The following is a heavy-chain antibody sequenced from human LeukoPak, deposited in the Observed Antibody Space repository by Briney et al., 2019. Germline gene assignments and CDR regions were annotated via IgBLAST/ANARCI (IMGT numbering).Heavy chain of an antibody. J-gene: IGHJ4*02. D-gene: IGHD6-19*01. Sequence: ASVKVSCKASGYTFTGYYMHWVRQAPGQGLEWVGWINPNSGGTNYAQKFQGRVTMTRDTSISTAYMELSRLRSDDTAVYYCARRRAVAGHFDYWGQGTLATVSS. CDR3: ARRRAVAGHFDY. CDR2: INPNSGGT. V-gene: IGHV1-2*02. CDR1: GYTFTGYY.